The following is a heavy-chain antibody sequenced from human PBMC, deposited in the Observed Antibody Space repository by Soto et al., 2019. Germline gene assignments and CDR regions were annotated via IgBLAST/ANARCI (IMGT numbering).Heavy chain of an antibody. CDR1: GFTCSGSA. D-gene: IGHD3-22*01. CDR2: IRSKTNSYAT. Sequence: EVQLVESGGGLVQPGGSLKLSCAASGFTCSGSAMHWVRQASGKGLEWVGRIRSKTNSYATAYAASVKGRFTISRDDSKDTAYLQMNSLKTEDTAVYYCTRDPRNYYDSIGSANWFDPWGQGTLVTVSS. V-gene: IGHV3-73*02. J-gene: IGHJ5*02. CDR3: TRDPRNYYDSIGSANWFDP.